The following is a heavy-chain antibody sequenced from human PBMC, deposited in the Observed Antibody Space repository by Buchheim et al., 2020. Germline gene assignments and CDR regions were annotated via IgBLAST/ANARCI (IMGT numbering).Heavy chain of an antibody. CDR2: IYPSGTT. Sequence: QVRLQESGPGLVKPSGPLSLTCFVSGDSISSIYWWTWVRQAPGKGLEWLGEIYPSGTTNYNPSLKGRVTISMDQANNRFSLNLKSMTAADTAVYYCATRGEDDIPWGRG. V-gene: IGHV4-4*02. J-gene: IGHJ2*01. CDR1: GDSISSIYW. CDR3: ATRGEDDIP. D-gene: IGHD2-15*01.